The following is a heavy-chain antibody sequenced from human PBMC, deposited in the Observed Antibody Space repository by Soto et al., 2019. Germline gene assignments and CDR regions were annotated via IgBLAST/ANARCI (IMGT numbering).Heavy chain of an antibody. J-gene: IGHJ6*02. V-gene: IGHV1-69*12. CDR1: GGTFSSYA. CDR2: IIPIFGTA. CDR3: AGGSSIAAAEPDYYYGMDV. D-gene: IGHD6-13*01. Sequence: QVQLVQSGAEVKKPGSSVKVSCKASGGTFSSYAISWVRQAPGQGLEWMGGIIPIFGTANYAQKFQGRVTITADESTSTAYMELSSLRSEDTAVYYCAGGSSIAAAEPDYYYGMDVWGQGTTVTVSS.